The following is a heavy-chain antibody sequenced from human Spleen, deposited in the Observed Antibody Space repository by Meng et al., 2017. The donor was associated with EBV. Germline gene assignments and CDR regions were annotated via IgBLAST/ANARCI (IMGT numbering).Heavy chain of an antibody. Sequence: QGQLQCWGAGLLKPSEPLSLTCAVYGWSFSGYYWSGIRQPPGKGLEWIGEINHSGSTNYNPSLKSRVTISVDTSKNQFSLKLSSVTAADTAVYYCARGTTYYYGSGSYLNYWGQGTLVTVSS. CDR1: GWSFSGYY. CDR3: ARGTTYYYGSGSYLNY. D-gene: IGHD3-10*01. CDR2: INHSGST. J-gene: IGHJ4*02. V-gene: IGHV4-34*01.